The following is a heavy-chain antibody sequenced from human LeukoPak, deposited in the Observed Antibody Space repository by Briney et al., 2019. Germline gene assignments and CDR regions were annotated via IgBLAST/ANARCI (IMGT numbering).Heavy chain of an antibody. CDR1: GGSISSNIYY. Sequence: SETLSLTCTVSGGSISSNIYYWGWIRQPPGRGLEWIGIISYSGSTYYNPSLKSRVTISLDTPKNQFSLNLSSVTAADTAVYYCARDLSGWYLFDHGGQGTLVTGSS. V-gene: IGHV4-39*07. CDR3: ARDLSGWYLFDH. J-gene: IGHJ4*02. D-gene: IGHD6-19*01. CDR2: ISYSGST.